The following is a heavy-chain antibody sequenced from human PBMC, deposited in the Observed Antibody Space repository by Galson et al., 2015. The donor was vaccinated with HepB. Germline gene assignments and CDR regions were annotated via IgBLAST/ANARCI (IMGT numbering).Heavy chain of an antibody. CDR1: GGTFSSYA. CDR3: ARGYWAIFGVVTNETYYYYMDV. J-gene: IGHJ6*03. CDR2: IIPIFGTA. D-gene: IGHD3-3*01. Sequence: SVKVSCKASGGTFSSYAISWVRQAPGQGLEWMGGIIPIFGTANYAQKFQGRVTITADESTSTAYMELSSLRSEDTAVYYCARGYWAIFGVVTNETYYYYMDVWGKGTTVTVSS. V-gene: IGHV1-69*13.